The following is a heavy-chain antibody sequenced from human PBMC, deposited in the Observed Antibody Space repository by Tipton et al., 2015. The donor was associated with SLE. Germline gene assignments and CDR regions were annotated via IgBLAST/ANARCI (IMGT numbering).Heavy chain of an antibody. J-gene: IGHJ4*02. CDR2: ISDSKT. V-gene: IGHV3-23*01. Sequence: SLRLSCAASGFTFNTYDMSWVRQAPGKGLEWVSSISDSKTWYADSVKGRFTISRDNSKSTVYLQMNSLRAEDTAVYYCAVAYYDFWSAYRYWGQGTLVTVSS. CDR3: AVAYYDFWSAYRY. CDR1: GFTFNTYD. D-gene: IGHD3-3*01.